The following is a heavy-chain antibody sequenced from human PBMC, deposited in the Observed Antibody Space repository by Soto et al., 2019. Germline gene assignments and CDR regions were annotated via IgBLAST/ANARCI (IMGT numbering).Heavy chain of an antibody. CDR2: ITADGGT. J-gene: IGHJ3*02. CDR1: GFTVSSHA. V-gene: IGHV3-23*01. D-gene: IGHD2-15*01. Sequence: EVQVLESGGGLVQPGGSLRLSCEVSGFTVSSHAMTWIRQAPGKGPEWVSTITADGGTYYADSVKGRFAMSRDTSECKLYLQMNSLGAEDTAAYYCAPHVSCSGGSCQYDAFAIRGQGTMVTVSS. CDR3: APHVSCSGGSCQYDAFAI.